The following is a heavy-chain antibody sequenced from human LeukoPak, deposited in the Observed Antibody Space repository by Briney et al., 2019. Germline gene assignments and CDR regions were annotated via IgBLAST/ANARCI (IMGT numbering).Heavy chain of an antibody. CDR3: ARQEVVVAATGTPINDY. Sequence: PSETLSLTCTVSGGSISSYYWGWIRQPPGKGLEWIGSIYYSGSTYYNPSLKSRVTISVDTSKNQFSLKLSSVTAADTAVYYCARQEVVVAATGTPINDYWGQGTLVTVSS. CDR1: GGSISSYY. CDR2: IYYSGST. D-gene: IGHD2-15*01. V-gene: IGHV4-39*01. J-gene: IGHJ4*02.